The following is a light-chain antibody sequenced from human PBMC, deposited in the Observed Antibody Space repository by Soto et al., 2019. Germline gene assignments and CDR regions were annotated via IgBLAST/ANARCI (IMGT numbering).Light chain of an antibody. Sequence: QSALTQPASASGSLGQSITISCSGTSSDVGSYNLVSWYQQHPGKAPKLMIYEVNKRPSGVSNRFSASKSGNTASLTISGLQAEDEADYYCCSFAGSRTLVFGGGTKLTVL. CDR2: EVN. CDR3: CSFAGSRTLV. CDR1: SSDVGSYNL. J-gene: IGLJ3*02. V-gene: IGLV2-23*02.